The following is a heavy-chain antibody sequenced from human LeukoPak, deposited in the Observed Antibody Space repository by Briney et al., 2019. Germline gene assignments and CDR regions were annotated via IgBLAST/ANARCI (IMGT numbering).Heavy chain of an antibody. D-gene: IGHD3-9*01. CDR3: AKMNVVTGYYAPNFDF. J-gene: IGHJ4*02. Sequence: GGSRRLSCAASGFTFSSYAMSWVRQAPRKGLEWVSVVGGIGSSTDYAYSVKGRVTISRANSKNTRYLQMSSLSAEDTAVDDCAKMNVVTGYYAPNFDFWGPGTLATVSS. V-gene: IGHV3-23*01. CDR2: VGGIGSST. CDR1: GFTFSSYA.